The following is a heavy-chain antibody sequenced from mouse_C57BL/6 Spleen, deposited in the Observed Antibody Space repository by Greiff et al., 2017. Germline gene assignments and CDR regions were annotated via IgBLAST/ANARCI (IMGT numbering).Heavy chain of an antibody. V-gene: IGHV1-55*01. D-gene: IGHD2-2*01. CDR3: ARGGVYYGYDGFDY. Sequence: QVQLKQPGAELVKPGASVKMSCKASGYTFTSYWITWVKQRPGQGLEWIGDIYPGSGSTNYNEKFKSKATLTVDTSSSTAYMQLSSLTSEDSAVYYCARGGVYYGYDGFDYWGQGTTLTVSS. CDR2: IYPGSGST. J-gene: IGHJ2*01. CDR1: GYTFTSYW.